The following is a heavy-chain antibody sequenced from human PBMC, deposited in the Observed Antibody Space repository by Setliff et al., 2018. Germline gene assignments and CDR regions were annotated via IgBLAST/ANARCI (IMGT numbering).Heavy chain of an antibody. CDR3: ARASRFGTTVYRGSYYMDV. J-gene: IGHJ6*03. Sequence: GASVKVSCKASGYTFRSYGINWVRQAPGQGLEWMGWINTNTGNPSYAQGFTGRFVFSLDTSVSTAYLQISSLKPEDTAVYYCARASRFGTTVYRGSYYMDVWGKGTTVTVSS. V-gene: IGHV7-4-1*02. D-gene: IGHD4-4*01. CDR1: GYTFRSYG. CDR2: INTNTGNP.